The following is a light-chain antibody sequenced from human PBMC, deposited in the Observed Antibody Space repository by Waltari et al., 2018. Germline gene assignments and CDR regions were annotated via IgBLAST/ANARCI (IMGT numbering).Light chain of an antibody. J-gene: IGKJ5*01. CDR1: QGISNL. CDR3: QQYFLLPIT. CDR2: DAS. Sequence: DIQMPQSPSSLSASVGDRVTIACRASQGISNLLNWYQQKPGTAPKLLIYDASRLEVGVPSRFSGSGSGTDFTLTITSLQPEDIATYYCQQYFLLPITFGQGTRLEIK. V-gene: IGKV1-33*01.